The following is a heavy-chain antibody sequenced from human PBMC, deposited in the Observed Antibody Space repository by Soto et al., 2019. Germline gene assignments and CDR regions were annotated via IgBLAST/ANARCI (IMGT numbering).Heavy chain of an antibody. V-gene: IGHV4-31*03. D-gene: IGHD2-21*02. CDR2: IYYSGST. CDR1: GGSISSGGYY. CDR3: ARSGLKSYYVY. J-gene: IGHJ4*02. Sequence: PSDTLSLTCTVSGGSISSGGYYWSWIRQHPGKGLEWIGYIYYSGSTYYNPSLKSRVTISVDTSKNQFSLKLSSVTAADTAVYYCARSGLKSYYVYWGQGTLVTVSS.